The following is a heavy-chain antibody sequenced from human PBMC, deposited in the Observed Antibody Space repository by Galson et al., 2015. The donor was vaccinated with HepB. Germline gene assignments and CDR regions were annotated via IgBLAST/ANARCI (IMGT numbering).Heavy chain of an antibody. Sequence: QSGAEVKRPGESLKISCKGSGYSFTSYWIGWVRQMPGKGLEWMGIIYPGDSDTRYSPSFQGQVTISADKSISTAYLQWSSLKASDTAMYYCARRSEAAAGIGVPWFDPWGQGTLVTVSS. J-gene: IGHJ5*02. CDR2: IYPGDSDT. V-gene: IGHV5-51*03. CDR1: GYSFTSYW. CDR3: ARRSEAAAGIGVPWFDP. D-gene: IGHD6-13*01.